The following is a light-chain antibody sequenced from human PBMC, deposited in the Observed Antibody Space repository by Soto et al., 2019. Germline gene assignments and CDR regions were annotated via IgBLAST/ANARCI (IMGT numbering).Light chain of an antibody. V-gene: IGKV1D-12*01. CDR3: QQVNVYPST. J-gene: IGKJ4*01. CDR2: AAS. Sequence: DIQITQSPSSVSASVGDRVTISCQASQGISRSLAWYQQKPGKAPKLLIYAASSLQSGVPSRFSGSGFGTDFTLTISSLQPEDFATYYCQQVNVYPSTFGGGTKVDIK. CDR1: QGISRS.